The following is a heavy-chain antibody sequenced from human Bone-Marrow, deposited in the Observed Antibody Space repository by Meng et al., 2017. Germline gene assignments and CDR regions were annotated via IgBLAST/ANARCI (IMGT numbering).Heavy chain of an antibody. CDR1: GFTFSSSD. Sequence: QVHLVESGGGVVQPGRSLRLSCAASGFTFSSSDMHWVRQAPGKGLEWVAVVTPDGRTKNYADSVKGRFSISRDNSKNTLYLQMNSLRAEDTAVYYCARGTPGFYWGQGTLVTVSS. D-gene: IGHD7-27*01. J-gene: IGHJ4*02. V-gene: IGHV3-30*03. CDR2: VTPDGRTK. CDR3: ARGTPGFY.